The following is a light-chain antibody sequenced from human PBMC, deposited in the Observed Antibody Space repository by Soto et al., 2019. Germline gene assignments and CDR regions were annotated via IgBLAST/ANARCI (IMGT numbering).Light chain of an antibody. CDR2: GAS. CDR3: QQYGSSPST. J-gene: IGKJ5*01. CDR1: QSVSSY. V-gene: IGKV3-20*01. Sequence: EIMLTQSPGTLSLSPGERATLSSRASQSVSSYLAWYQQKPGQAPRIIIYGASSRATGIPDRFSGIGSGTDFTLTISRLEPEDVVVYYCQQYGSSPSTFGQGTRLEIK.